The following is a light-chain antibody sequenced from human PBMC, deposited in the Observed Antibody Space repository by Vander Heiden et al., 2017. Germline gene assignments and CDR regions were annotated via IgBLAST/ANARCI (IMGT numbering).Light chain of an antibody. V-gene: IGKV1-39*01. Sequence: DIWVTQSPPSLSASVGDRVTITCRASETISTNLNWYQKKPGRAPNLLIYDASTLHSGVPSRFSGSGSGTDFTLTISSLQPEEFGAYYCQQSHSVPVTFGGGTKVESK. J-gene: IGKJ4*01. CDR2: DAS. CDR1: ETISTN. CDR3: QQSHSVPVT.